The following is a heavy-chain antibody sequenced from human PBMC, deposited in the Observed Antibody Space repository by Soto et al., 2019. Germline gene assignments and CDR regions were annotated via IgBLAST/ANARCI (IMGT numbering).Heavy chain of an antibody. CDR2: IHYNGNT. D-gene: IGHD5-12*01. Sequence: SETLSLTCTVSGGSISSYYWSWIRQPPGKGLEWIGNIHYNGNTKYNPSLKSRVTMSVDTSKNQFSLRLISVTAADTAKYFCAREGNLGRWLQPLDFWGQGTLVTVSS. J-gene: IGHJ4*02. CDR1: GGSISSYY. V-gene: IGHV4-59*01. CDR3: AREGNLGRWLQPLDF.